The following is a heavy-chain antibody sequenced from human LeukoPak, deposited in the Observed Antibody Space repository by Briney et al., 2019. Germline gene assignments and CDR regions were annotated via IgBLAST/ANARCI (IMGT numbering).Heavy chain of an antibody. CDR3: AREPMDIVVVPAAN. CDR1: GFTVSDNA. CDR2: IYSGSRP. J-gene: IGHJ4*02. Sequence: GGSLRLSCAASGFTVSDNAVNWVRQAPGKGLQWVSVIYSGSRPYYLDSVEGRFFISRDFAKNTVYLQMNSLRAEDTAVYYCAREPMDIVVVPAANWGQGTLVTVSS. V-gene: IGHV3-66*01. D-gene: IGHD2-2*03.